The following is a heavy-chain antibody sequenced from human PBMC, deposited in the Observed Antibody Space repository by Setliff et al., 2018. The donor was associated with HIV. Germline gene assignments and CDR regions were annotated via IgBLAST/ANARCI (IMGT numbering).Heavy chain of an antibody. J-gene: IGHJ3*02. CDR2: IYSSGST. Sequence: KTSETLSLTCTVSGGSTSTSGYYWGWIRQLPGKGREWIGSIYSSGSTYYNPSLKSRVTISVDTSKNQFSLKLKSVTAADTAVYYCATSAESGFGIHWGVFNIWGQGTRVTVSS. CDR1: GGSTSTSGYY. V-gene: IGHV4-39*01. D-gene: IGHD3-10*01. CDR3: ATSAESGFGIHWGVFNI.